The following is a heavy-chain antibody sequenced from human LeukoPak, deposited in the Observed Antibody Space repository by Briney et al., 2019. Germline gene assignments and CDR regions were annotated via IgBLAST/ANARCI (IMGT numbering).Heavy chain of an antibody. CDR1: GFTFSSYA. V-gene: IGHV3-30*04. CDR3: ARDPDGYLDY. CDR2: MSYDGSNR. Sequence: GGSPRLSCAASGFTFSSYAMHWVRQAPGKGLEWVAVMSYDGSNRYYADSVKGRFTISRDNSKNTLYLQMNSLRAEDTAVYYCARDPDGYLDYWGQGTLVTVSS. J-gene: IGHJ4*02. D-gene: IGHD2-2*03.